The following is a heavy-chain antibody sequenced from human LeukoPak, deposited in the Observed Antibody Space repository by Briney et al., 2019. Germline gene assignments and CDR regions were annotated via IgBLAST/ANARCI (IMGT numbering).Heavy chain of an antibody. D-gene: IGHD3-3*01. CDR1: GYSISSGYY. V-gene: IGHV4-38-2*02. Sequence: SETLSLTCTVSGYSISSGYYWGWIRQPPGKGLEWTGSIYHSGSTYYNPSLKSRVTISVDTSKNQFSLKLSSVTAADTAVYYCARARITVFGVVIRKNWFDPWGQGTLVTVSS. J-gene: IGHJ5*02. CDR3: ARARITVFGVVIRKNWFDP. CDR2: IYHSGST.